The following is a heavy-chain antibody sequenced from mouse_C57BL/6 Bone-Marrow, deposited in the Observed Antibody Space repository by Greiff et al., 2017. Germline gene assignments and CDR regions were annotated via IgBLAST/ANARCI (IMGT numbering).Heavy chain of an antibody. Sequence: QVQLQQPGAELVKPGASVKLSCKASGYTFTSYWMHWVKQRPGQGLEWIGMIHPNSGSTNYNEKFKGKATLTVDKSSSTAYMQLSSLTSEDSAVYYCARGDYAKGGAMDDWGQGTSGTVSS. J-gene: IGHJ4*01. CDR3: ARGDYAKGGAMDD. D-gene: IGHD1-1*02. V-gene: IGHV1-64*01. CDR1: GYTFTSYW. CDR2: IHPNSGST.